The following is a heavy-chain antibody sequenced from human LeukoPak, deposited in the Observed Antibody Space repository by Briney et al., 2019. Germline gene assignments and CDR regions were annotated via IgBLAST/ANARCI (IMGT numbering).Heavy chain of an antibody. CDR2: INHSGST. Sequence: GSLRLSCAASGFTFSNAWMSWVRQAPGKGLEWIGEINHSGSTNYNPSLKSRVTISVDTSKNQFSLKLSSVTAADTAVYYCASSYSGSYWSRYFDLWGRGTLVTVSS. CDR3: ASSYSGSYWSRYFDL. CDR1: GFTFSNAW. V-gene: IGHV4-34*01. J-gene: IGHJ2*01. D-gene: IGHD1-26*01.